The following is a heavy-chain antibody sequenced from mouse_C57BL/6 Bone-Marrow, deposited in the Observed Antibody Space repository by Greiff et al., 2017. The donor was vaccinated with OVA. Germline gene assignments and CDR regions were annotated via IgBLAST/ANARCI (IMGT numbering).Heavy chain of an antibody. J-gene: IGHJ2*01. Sequence: EVQRVESGGGLVKPGGSLKLSCAASGFTFSDYGMHWVRQAPEKGLEWVAYISSGSSTISYADTVKGRFTISRDNAKNTLFLQRTSLRSEDTAMDYSEREDDYFDYWGQGTTLTVAS. V-gene: IGHV5-17*01. CDR3: EREDDYFDY. CDR1: GFTFSDYG. CDR2: ISSGSSTI.